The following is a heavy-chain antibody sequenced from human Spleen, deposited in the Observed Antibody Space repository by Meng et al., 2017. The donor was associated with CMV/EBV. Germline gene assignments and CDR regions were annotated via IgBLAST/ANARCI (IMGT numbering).Heavy chain of an antibody. V-gene: IGHV5-51*01. Sequence: KVSCKASGYSFTTYWIAWVRQMPGKGLDWMGIVYPPDYDTRYSPSFQGQVIISVDRSITTAYLQWSSLKPSDTAMYYCARVAGIYGSYGMDVWGQGTAVTVSS. J-gene: IGHJ6*02. CDR1: GYSFTTYW. CDR3: ARVAGIYGSYGMDV. CDR2: VYPPDYDT. D-gene: IGHD4-17*01.